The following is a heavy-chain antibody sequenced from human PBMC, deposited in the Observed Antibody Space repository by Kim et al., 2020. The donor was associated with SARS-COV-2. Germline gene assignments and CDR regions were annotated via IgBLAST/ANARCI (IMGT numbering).Heavy chain of an antibody. CDR3: ARDYGGAFDI. CDR2: IYYSGST. CDR1: GGSISSYY. D-gene: IGHD4-17*01. J-gene: IGHJ3*02. V-gene: IGHV4-59*01. Sequence: SETLSLTCTVSGGSISSYYWSWIRQPPGKGLEWIGYIYYSGSTNYNPSLKSRVTISVDTSKNQFSLKLSSVTAADTAVYYCARDYGGAFDIWGQGTMVTV.